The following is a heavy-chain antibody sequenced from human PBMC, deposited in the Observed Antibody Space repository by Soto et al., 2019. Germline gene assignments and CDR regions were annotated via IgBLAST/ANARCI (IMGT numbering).Heavy chain of an antibody. Sequence: GGSLRLSCAASGFTFSSDAMSWVRQAPGKGLEWVSYISSGSSTIYYADSVKGRFTISRDNAKNSLYLQMNSLRAEDTAVYYCARSPSYYANFDYWGQGTLVTVSS. D-gene: IGHD3-22*01. J-gene: IGHJ4*02. CDR2: ISSGSSTI. CDR1: GFTFSSDA. V-gene: IGHV3-48*01. CDR3: ARSPSYYANFDY.